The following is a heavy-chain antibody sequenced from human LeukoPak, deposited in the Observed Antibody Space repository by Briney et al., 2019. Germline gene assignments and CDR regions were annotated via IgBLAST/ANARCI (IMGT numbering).Heavy chain of an antibody. CDR1: GFTFSSYA. J-gene: IGHJ4*02. V-gene: IGHV3-23*01. Sequence: GGSLRLSCAASGFTFSSYAMSWVRQAPGKGLEWVSAISGSGGSTYYADSVKGRFTISRDNPKNTLYLQMNSLRAEDTAEYYCAKRGPYYYDSSGYYIDYWGQGTLVTVSS. D-gene: IGHD3-22*01. CDR2: ISGSGGST. CDR3: AKRGPYYYDSSGYYIDY.